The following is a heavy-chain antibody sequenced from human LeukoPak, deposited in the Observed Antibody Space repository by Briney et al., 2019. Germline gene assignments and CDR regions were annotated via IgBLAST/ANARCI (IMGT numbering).Heavy chain of an antibody. D-gene: IGHD3-10*01. CDR2: ISWNSGSI. CDR3: AKSYGSGSYKSGAFDI. Sequence: GRSLRLSCAASGFTFDDYAMHWVRQAPGKGLEWVSGISWNSGSIGYADSVKGRFTISRDNAKNSLYLQMNSLRAEDTALYYCAKSYGSGSYKSGAFDIWGQGTMVTVSS. V-gene: IGHV3-9*01. J-gene: IGHJ3*02. CDR1: GFTFDDYA.